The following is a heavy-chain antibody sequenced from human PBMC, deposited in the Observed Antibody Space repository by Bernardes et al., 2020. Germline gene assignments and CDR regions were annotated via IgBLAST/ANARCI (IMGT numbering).Heavy chain of an antibody. J-gene: IGHJ5*02. CDR1: GFTFSINW. CDR3: ARVGGARFDP. Sequence: GGSLRLSCAASGFTFSINWMHWVRQAPGKGLVWLSHINPDGTTTRYADSVKGRFTTSRDNAKNTLYLEMNSLRDEDTAVYYCARVGGARFDPWGQGTLVTVSS. D-gene: IGHD3-16*01. CDR2: INPDGTTT. V-gene: IGHV3-74*01.